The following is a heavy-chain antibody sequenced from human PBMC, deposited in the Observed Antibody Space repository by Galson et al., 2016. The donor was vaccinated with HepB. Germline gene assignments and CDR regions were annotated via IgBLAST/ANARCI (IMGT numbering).Heavy chain of an antibody. Sequence: SLRLSCAASGFTFSDYAMHWVRQAPGKGLEWVAVISYDGSNKYYADSVKGRFTISRDNSKNTLYLQMNSLRAEDTAVYYCASVSGTYFPYYYYGMDVWGQGTTVIVSS. CDR1: GFTFSDYA. J-gene: IGHJ6*02. CDR3: ASVSGTYFPYYYYGMDV. CDR2: ISYDGSNK. V-gene: IGHV3-30-3*01. D-gene: IGHD1-26*01.